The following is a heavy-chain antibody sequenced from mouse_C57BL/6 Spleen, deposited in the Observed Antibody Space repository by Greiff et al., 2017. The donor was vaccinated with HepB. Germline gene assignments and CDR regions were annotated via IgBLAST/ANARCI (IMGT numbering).Heavy chain of an antibody. CDR1: GYTFTDYN. CDR3: AIDSSGNYYAMDY. D-gene: IGHD3-2*02. Sequence: EVQLQQSGPELVKPGASVKMSCKASGYTFTDYNMHWVKQSHGKSLEWIGYINPNNGGTSYNQKFKGKATLTVNKSSSTAYMELRSLTSEDSAVYYCAIDSSGNYYAMDYWGQGTSVTVSS. CDR2: INPNNGGT. V-gene: IGHV1-22*01. J-gene: IGHJ4*01.